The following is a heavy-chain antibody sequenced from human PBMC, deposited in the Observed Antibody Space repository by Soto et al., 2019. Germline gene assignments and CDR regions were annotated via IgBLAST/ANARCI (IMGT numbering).Heavy chain of an antibody. V-gene: IGHV4-4*02. J-gene: IGHJ6*02. Sequence: SETLSLTCAVSGGSISSSNWWSWVRQPPGKGLEWIGGIYHSGSTNYNPSLKSRVTISVDKSKNQFSLKLSSVTAADTAVYYCARVAGYYDSSGYYRPTYYYYGMDVWGQGTTVTVSS. CDR1: GGSISSSNW. CDR2: IYHSGST. D-gene: IGHD3-22*01. CDR3: ARVAGYYDSSGYYRPTYYYYGMDV.